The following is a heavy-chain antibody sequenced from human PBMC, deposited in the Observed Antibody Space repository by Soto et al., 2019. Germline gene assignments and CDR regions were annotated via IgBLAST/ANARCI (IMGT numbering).Heavy chain of an antibody. CDR1: GFTFSSYG. J-gene: IGHJ6*02. V-gene: IGHV3-33*01. Sequence: GGSLRLSCAASGFTFSSYGMHWVRQAPGKGLEWVAVIWYDGSNKYYADSVKGRFTISRDNSKNTLYLQMNSLRAEDTAVYYCAREDSFWSGYYESVPQYGMDVWGQGTTVTVYS. D-gene: IGHD3-3*01. CDR3: AREDSFWSGYYESVPQYGMDV. CDR2: IWYDGSNK.